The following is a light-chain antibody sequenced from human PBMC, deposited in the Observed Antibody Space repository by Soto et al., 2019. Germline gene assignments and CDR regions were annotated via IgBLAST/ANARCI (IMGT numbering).Light chain of an antibody. Sequence: ELVCTQSPRTRSLSPGERATLSCRASQTVRNNYLAWYQQKPGQAPRLLIYDASSRATGIPDRFSGGGSGTDFTLTISRLEPEDFAVYYCQQFSSYPLTFGGGTKVDIK. CDR2: DAS. CDR3: QQFSSYPLT. J-gene: IGKJ4*01. CDR1: QTVRNNY. V-gene: IGKV3-20*01.